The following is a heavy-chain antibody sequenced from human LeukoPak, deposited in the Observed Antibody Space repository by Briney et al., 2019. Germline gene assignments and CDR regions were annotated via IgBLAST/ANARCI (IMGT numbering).Heavy chain of an antibody. D-gene: IGHD3-22*01. Sequence: GGSLRLSCAASEFTFSTYAMSWVRQAPGKGLEWVSLIGGSDGRTRYADSVKGRFTISRDNSKNTLYLEMNSLRAEDTAVYYCAKDSSSYDWGYMDVWGKGTTVTISS. CDR2: IGGSDGRT. J-gene: IGHJ6*03. CDR1: EFTFSTYA. CDR3: AKDSSSYDWGYMDV. V-gene: IGHV3-23*01.